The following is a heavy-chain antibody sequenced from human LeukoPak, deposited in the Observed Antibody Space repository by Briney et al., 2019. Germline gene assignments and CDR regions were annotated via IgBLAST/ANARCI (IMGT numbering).Heavy chain of an antibody. V-gene: IGHV3-30*04. CDR1: GFTFSSYA. Sequence: GGSLRLSCAASGFTFSSYAMHWVRQAPGKGLEWVAVISYDGSNKYYADSVKGRFTISRDNSKNTLYLQMNSLRTEDTAVYYCARDREDLDYWGQGTLVTVSS. CDR3: ARDREDLDY. CDR2: ISYDGSNK. J-gene: IGHJ4*02. D-gene: IGHD1-26*01.